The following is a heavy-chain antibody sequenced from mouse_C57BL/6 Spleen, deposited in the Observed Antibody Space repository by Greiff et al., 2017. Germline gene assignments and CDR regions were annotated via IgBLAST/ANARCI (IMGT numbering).Heavy chain of an antibody. D-gene: IGHD1-1*01. CDR3: ARSYYYGSRGYAMDY. CDR1: GYTFTTYP. V-gene: IGHV1-47*01. Sequence: QVHVKQSGAELVKPGASVKMSCKASGYTFTTYPIEWMKQNHGKSLEWIGNFHPYNDDTKYNEKFKGKATLTVEKSSSTVYLELSRLTSDDSAVYYCARSYYYGSRGYAMDYWGQGTSVTVSS. J-gene: IGHJ4*01. CDR2: FHPYNDDT.